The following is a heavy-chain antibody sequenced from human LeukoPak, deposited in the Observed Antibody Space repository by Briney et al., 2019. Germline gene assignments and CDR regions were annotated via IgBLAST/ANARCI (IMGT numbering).Heavy chain of an antibody. J-gene: IGHJ4*02. CDR2: IWYVGSNK. CDR1: GFTFSSYG. CDR3: ARESLRQTFDY. V-gene: IGHV3-33*01. Sequence: PGGSLRLSCAASGFTFSSYGMHWVRQAPGKGLEWVAVIWYVGSNKYYADSVKGRFTISRDNSKNTLYLQMNSLRDEDTAVYYCARESLRQTFDYWGQGTLVTVSS. D-gene: IGHD6-6*01.